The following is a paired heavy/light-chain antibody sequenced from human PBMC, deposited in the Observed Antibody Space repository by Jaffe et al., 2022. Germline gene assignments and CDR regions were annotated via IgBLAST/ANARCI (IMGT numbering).Heavy chain of an antibody. CDR3: AKNRPLQSGLLFDY. Sequence: EVQLLESGGGLVQPGGSLRLSCVASGFSLSTYTMSWVRQAPGKGLERVAGSTADGGTTFHADSVKGRFTISRDNFKNTLHLEMNSLRAEDTALYYCAKNRPLQSGLLFDYWGQGTLVTVAS. V-gene: IGHV3-23*01. CDR1: GFSLSTYT. CDR2: STADGGTT. J-gene: IGHJ4*02.
Light chain of an antibody. CDR2: GAS. V-gene: IGKV3-15*01. J-gene: IGKJ4*01. Sequence: EIVMTQSPATLSVSPGERATLSCRASQSISSDLAWYQQKPGQAPRLLIFGASTRATGIPARFSGSGSGTEFTLTISSLQSEDFAVYSCQQYKNWPLTFGGGTKVEIK. CDR1: QSISSD. CDR3: QQYKNWPLT.